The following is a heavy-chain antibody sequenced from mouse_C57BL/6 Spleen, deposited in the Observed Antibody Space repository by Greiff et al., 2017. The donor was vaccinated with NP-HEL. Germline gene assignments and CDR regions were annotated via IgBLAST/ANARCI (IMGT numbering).Heavy chain of an antibody. CDR3: ARRGVRDYFDY. CDR1: GFTFSSYG. V-gene: IGHV5-6*02. J-gene: IGHJ2*01. CDR2: ISSGGSYT. Sequence: EVKLQESGGDLVKPGGSLKLSCAASGFTFSSYGMSWVRQTPDKRLEWVATISSGGSYTYYPDSVKGRFTISRDNAKNTLYLQMSSLKSEDTAMYYCARRGVRDYFDYWGQGTTLTVSS. D-gene: IGHD2-2*01.